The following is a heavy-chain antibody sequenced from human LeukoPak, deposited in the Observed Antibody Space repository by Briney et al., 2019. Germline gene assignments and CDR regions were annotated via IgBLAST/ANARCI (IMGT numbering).Heavy chain of an antibody. Sequence: GASVKVSCKASGYILTNYDLHWVRQAPGQGLEWMGIINPSGGRTSYAQKFQGRVTMTRDMSTSTVYMELSSLRSEDTAVYYCARAPGEGGYDSEYMDVWGKGTTVTVSS. D-gene: IGHD5-12*01. CDR1: GYILTNYD. CDR3: ARAPGEGGYDSEYMDV. J-gene: IGHJ6*03. V-gene: IGHV1-46*01. CDR2: INPSGGRT.